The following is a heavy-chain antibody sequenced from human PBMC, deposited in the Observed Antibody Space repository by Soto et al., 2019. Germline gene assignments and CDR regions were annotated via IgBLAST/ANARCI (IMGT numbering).Heavy chain of an antibody. CDR1: GGSFSTYY. V-gene: IGHV4-59*01. D-gene: IGHD2-15*01. Sequence: PSETLSLTCTVSGGSFSTYYWSWIRHAPGKGLEWIGYIYYSGSSNYNPSLKSRVTMSVDTSKNQLSLKLSSVTAADTAVYYCARDQGGPFDYWGQGTLVTVS. J-gene: IGHJ4*02. CDR3: ARDQGGPFDY. CDR2: IYYSGSS.